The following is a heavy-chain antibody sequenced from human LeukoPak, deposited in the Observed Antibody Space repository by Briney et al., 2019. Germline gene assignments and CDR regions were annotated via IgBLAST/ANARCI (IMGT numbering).Heavy chain of an antibody. D-gene: IGHD2-8*02. CDR2: INPKSGAT. CDR1: GYTFDENH. V-gene: IGHV1-2*02. J-gene: IGHJ3*01. CDR3: ARAGEESTGHYDSLHF. Sequence: SVQVSCKASGYTFDENHIHWVRQAPGQGPEWMGCINPKSGATDSAQQFQGRLTMTRDTSIGTASMDLSGLRLDDTGIYYCARAGEESTGHYDSLHFWGQGTMVTVSS.